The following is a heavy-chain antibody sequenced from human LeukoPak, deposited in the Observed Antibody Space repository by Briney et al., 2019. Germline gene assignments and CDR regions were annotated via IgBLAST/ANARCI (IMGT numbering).Heavy chain of an antibody. V-gene: IGHV4-39*07. CDR1: GGSISSSSYY. CDR2: IYYSGST. D-gene: IGHD6-6*01. J-gene: IGHJ4*02. Sequence: SETLSLTCTVSGGSISSSSYYWGWIRQPPGKGLEWIGSIYYSGSTYYNPSLRSRLTISVDTSKNQFSLKLSSVTAADTAVYYCASVYSSSWGSFDFWGQGTLVTVSS. CDR3: ASVYSSSWGSFDF.